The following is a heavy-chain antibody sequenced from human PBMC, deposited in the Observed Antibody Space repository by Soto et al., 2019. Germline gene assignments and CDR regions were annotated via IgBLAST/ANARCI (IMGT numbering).Heavy chain of an antibody. CDR2: IFYSGIT. Sequence: KPSETLSLTCTVSGDSISSSTYYWTWIRQPPGKGLEWIGNIFYSGITHYNPSLRSRFILSVDTSKNQFSLNLSSVTAADTAVYYCARRKYSGTFWRLDYWGQGIMVTVSS. CDR3: ARRKYSGTFWRLDY. CDR1: GDSISSSTYY. J-gene: IGHJ4*02. D-gene: IGHD1-26*01. V-gene: IGHV4-39*01.